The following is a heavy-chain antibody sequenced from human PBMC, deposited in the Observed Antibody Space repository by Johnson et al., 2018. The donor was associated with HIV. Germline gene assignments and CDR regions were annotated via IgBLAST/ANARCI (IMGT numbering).Heavy chain of an antibody. V-gene: IGHV3-33*08. CDR3: ARAEVPYYDSSGYPSGVSRAFDI. CDR2: IWYDGNNK. J-gene: IGHJ3*02. CDR1: GFRFDDYG. D-gene: IGHD3-22*01. Sequence: QVQLVESGGGLVQPGGSLTLSCAASGFRFDDYGMSWVRQAPGKGLEWVAVIWYDGNNKYFTDSVRGRFTISRDNSKNTLFLQMNSLRAEDTAVYYCARAEVPYYDSSGYPSGVSRAFDIWGQGTMVTVS.